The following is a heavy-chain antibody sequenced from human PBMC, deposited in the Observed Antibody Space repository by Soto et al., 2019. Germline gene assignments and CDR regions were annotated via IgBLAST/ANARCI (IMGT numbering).Heavy chain of an antibody. CDR1: GGTFSSYA. CDR2: IIPIFGTA. CDR3: ARDKSLSPIMIFGVVTNWFDP. Sequence: QVQLVQSGAEVKKPGSSVKVSCKASGGTFSSYAISWVRQAPGQGLEWMGGIIPIFGTANYAQKFQGRVTITADESTSTAYMELSSLRSEDTAVYYCARDKSLSPIMIFGVVTNWFDPWGQGTLVTVSS. V-gene: IGHV1-69*01. D-gene: IGHD3-3*01. J-gene: IGHJ5*02.